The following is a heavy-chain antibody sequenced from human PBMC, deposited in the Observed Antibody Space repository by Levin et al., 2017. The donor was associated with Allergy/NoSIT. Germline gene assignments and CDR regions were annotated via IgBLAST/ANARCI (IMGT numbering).Heavy chain of an antibody. V-gene: IGHV3-23*01. J-gene: IGHJ4*02. CDR3: AKDTSPGGYVWGGVAAAIVYSDY. Sequence: GESLKISCAASGFTFSSYAMSWVRQAPGKGLEWVSAISGSGGSTYYADSVKGRFTISRDNSKNTLYLQMNSLRAEDTAVYYCAKDTSPGGYVWGGVAAAIVYSDYWGQGTLVTVSS. D-gene: IGHD2-2*01. CDR2: ISGSGGST. CDR1: GFTFSSYA.